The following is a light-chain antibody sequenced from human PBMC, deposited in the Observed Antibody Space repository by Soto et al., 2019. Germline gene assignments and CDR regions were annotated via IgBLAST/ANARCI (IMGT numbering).Light chain of an antibody. V-gene: IGLV2-14*01. CDR2: EVS. J-gene: IGLJ1*01. CDR1: GSDVGDYNY. CDR3: TSYTSSNTYV. Sequence: QSALTQPASVSGSPGQSITISCTGTGSDVGDYNYVSWYQQHPGKAPQLMIYEVSNRPSGVSNRFSGSKSGNTASLTISVLQAEDEADYYCTSYTSSNTYVFGTGTKVTVL.